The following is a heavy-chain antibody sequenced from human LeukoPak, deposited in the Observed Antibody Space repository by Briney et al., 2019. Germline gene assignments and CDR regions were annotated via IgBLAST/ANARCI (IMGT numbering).Heavy chain of an antibody. CDR3: ARDRYYGSGSWSYWFDL. CDR2: ISYDGSNK. CDR1: GFTFSSYA. V-gene: IGHV3-30*04. J-gene: IGHJ5*02. Sequence: GGSLRLSCAASGFTFSSYAMHWVRQAPGKGLEWVAVISYDGSNKYYADSVKGRFTISRDNSKNTLYLQMNSLRAEDTGVYYCARDRYYGSGSWSYWFDLWGQGTLVTVSS. D-gene: IGHD3-10*01.